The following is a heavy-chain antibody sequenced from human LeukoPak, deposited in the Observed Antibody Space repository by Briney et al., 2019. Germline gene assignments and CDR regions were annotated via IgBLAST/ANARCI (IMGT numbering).Heavy chain of an antibody. CDR2: IYYSGST. V-gene: IGHV4-39*01. CDR1: GGSISSSSYY. D-gene: IGHD6-19*01. J-gene: IGHJ5*02. CDR3: ATYSSGWYEIRWFDP. Sequence: SETLSLTCTVSGGSISSSSYYWGWIRQPPGKGLEWIGSIYYSGSTYYNPSLKSRVTISVDTSKNQFSLELSSVTAADTAVYYCATYSSGWYEIRWFDPWGQGTLVTVSS.